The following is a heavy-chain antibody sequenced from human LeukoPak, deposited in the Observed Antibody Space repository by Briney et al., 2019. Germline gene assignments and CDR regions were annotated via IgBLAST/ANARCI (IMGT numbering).Heavy chain of an antibody. J-gene: IGHJ4*02. CDR2: IYYSGST. CDR3: ARHGNDFWSGYYVGGRGWYFDY. D-gene: IGHD3-3*01. V-gene: IGHV4-59*08. CDR1: GGSISSYY. Sequence: SETLSLTCTVSGGSISSYYWSWIRQPPGKGLEWIGYIYYSGSTNYNPSLKSRVTISVDTSKNQFSLKLSSVTAADTAVYYCARHGNDFWSGYYVGGRGWYFDYWGQGTLVTVSS.